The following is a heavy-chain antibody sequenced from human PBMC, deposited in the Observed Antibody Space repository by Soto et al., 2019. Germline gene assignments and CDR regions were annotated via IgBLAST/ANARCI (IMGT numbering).Heavy chain of an antibody. CDR3: ARGMATTDDFDI. CDR2: IGTAGDT. CDR1: GFTFSDYY. V-gene: IGHV3-13*01. J-gene: IGHJ3*02. D-gene: IGHD5-12*01. Sequence: GGSLRLSCAASGFTFSDYYMSWIRQAPGKGLEWVSAIGTAGDTYYPGSVKGRFTISRENAKNSLYLQMNSLRAGDTAVYYCARGMATTDDFDIWGQGTKVTVSS.